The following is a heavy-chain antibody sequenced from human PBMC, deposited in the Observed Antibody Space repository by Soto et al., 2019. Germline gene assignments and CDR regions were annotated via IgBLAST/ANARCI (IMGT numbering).Heavy chain of an antibody. CDR1: GGSISSGGYY. CDR2: IYYSGST. V-gene: IGHV4-31*03. Sequence: SETLSLACTVSGGSISSGGYYWSWIRQHPGKGLEWIGYIYYSGSTYYNPSLKSRVTISVDTSKNQFSLKLSSVTAADTAVYYCAREGITGTTWDYYYYYGMDLWGQGTTVTVSS. D-gene: IGHD1-20*01. CDR3: AREGITGTTWDYYYYYGMDL. J-gene: IGHJ6*02.